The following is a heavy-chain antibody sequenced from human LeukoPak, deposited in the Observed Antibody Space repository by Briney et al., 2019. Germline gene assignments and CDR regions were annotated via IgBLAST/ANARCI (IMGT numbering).Heavy chain of an antibody. CDR2: ISGSGGST. J-gene: IGHJ3*02. CDR1: GFTFSSYA. CDR3: AKDLSAYYSGSYHAFDI. V-gene: IGHV3-23*01. D-gene: IGHD1-26*01. Sequence: QSGGSLRLSCAASGFTFSSYAMSWVRQAPGKGLEWVSVISGSGGSTYYADSVKGRFTISRDNSKNTLYLQMNSLRAEDRAVYYCAKDLSAYYSGSYHAFDIWGQGTMVTVSS.